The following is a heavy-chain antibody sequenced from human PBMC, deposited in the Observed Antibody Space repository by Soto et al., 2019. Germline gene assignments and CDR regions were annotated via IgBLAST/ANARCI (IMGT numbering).Heavy chain of an antibody. CDR2: TSNDGSKK. CDR3: AKLGYYDRSGYPGHFDS. Sequence: ESVGGVVQPGRSLRLSCAASGFSFSSDDMHWVRQAPGKGLEWVAVTSNDGSKKNYADSVKGRFTISRDNSKNTLYLEMNSLRAEDTAVYYCAKLGYYDRSGYPGHFDSWGQGTLVTVSS. J-gene: IGHJ4*02. CDR1: GFSFSSDD. V-gene: IGHV3-30*18. D-gene: IGHD3-22*01.